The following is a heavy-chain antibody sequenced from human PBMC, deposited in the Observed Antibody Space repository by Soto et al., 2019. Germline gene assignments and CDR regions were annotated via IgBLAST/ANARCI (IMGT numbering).Heavy chain of an antibody. J-gene: IGHJ6*02. Sequence: GASVKVSCKASGCTFSSYAISWVRQAPGQGLEWMGGIIPIFGTANYAQKFQGRVTITADESTSTAYMELSSLRSEDTAVYYCARSPYYYDSSAQTSSYYYYYGMDVWGQGTTVTVSS. CDR2: IIPIFGTA. CDR3: ARSPYYYDSSAQTSSYYYYYGMDV. D-gene: IGHD3-22*01. V-gene: IGHV1-69*13. CDR1: GCTFSSYA.